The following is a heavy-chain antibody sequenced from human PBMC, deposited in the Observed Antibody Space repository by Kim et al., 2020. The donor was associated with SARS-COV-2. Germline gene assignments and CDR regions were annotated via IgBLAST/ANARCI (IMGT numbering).Heavy chain of an antibody. CDR2: INPSGGST. CDR1: GYTFTSYY. Sequence: ASVKVSCKASGYTFTSYYMHWVRQAPGQGLEWMGIINPSGGSTSYAQKFQGRVTMTRDTSTSTVYMELSSLRSEDTAVYYCARDISPGGVLSNYDILSGYSMPPSYYGMDVWGQGTTVTVSS. V-gene: IGHV1-46*01. D-gene: IGHD3-9*01. J-gene: IGHJ6*02. CDR3: ARDISPGGVLSNYDILSGYSMPPSYYGMDV.